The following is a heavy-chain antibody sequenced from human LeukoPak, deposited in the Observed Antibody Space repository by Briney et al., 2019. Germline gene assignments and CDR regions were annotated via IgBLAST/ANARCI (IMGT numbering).Heavy chain of an antibody. CDR3: ARVDTVNYYYYMDV. V-gene: IGHV1-18*01. Sequence: ASVRVSCKASGYTFTTYGISWVRQAPGHGLEWMGWISTFNGHTNYAQSRQDRVTMTTDTSTSTVYMELSSLISDDTAVYYCARVDTVNYYYYMDVWGKGTPVTVSS. D-gene: IGHD5-18*01. CDR1: GYTFTTYG. J-gene: IGHJ6*03. CDR2: ISTFNGHT.